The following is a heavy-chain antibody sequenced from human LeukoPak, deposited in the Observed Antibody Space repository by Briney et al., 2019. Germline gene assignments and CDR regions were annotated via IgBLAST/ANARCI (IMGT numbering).Heavy chain of an antibody. CDR1: ANSFTGYW. CDR2: IYPGDSDT. CDR3: ARRLVGQEWVHI. J-gene: IGHJ3*02. D-gene: IGHD3-3*01. V-gene: IGHV5-51*01. Sequence: GESLKISCKGSANSFTGYWIAWVRQKPGKGLEWMGIIYPGDSDTRYSPSSQGQVTISADKSITTAFLQWSSLKASDTAMYYCARRLVGQEWVHIWGQGTMVTVSS.